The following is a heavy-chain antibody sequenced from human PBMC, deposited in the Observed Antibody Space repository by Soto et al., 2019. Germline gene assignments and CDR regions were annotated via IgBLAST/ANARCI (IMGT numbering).Heavy chain of an antibody. CDR3: ARGGRYLDWFSQTLSY. CDR1: GYTFTSYA. J-gene: IGHJ4*02. V-gene: IGHV1-3*01. CDR2: INAGNGNT. Sequence: ASLKVSCKASGYTFTSYAMHWVRQAPGQRLEWMGWINAGNGNTKYSQKFQGRVTITRDTSASTAYMELSSLRSEDTAVYYCARGGRYLDWFSQTLSYWGQGTLVTVSS. D-gene: IGHD3-9*01.